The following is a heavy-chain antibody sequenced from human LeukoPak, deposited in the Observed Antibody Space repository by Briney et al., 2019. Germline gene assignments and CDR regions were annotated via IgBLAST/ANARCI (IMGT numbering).Heavy chain of an antibody. CDR2: ISYDGSNK. CDR3: ARDPGETTVTTDFDY. CDR1: GSTFSSYA. Sequence: TGGSLRRSCAASGSTFSSYAMHWVRQAPGKGLEWVAVISYDGSNKYYADSVKGRFTISRDNSKNTLYLQMNSLRAEDTAVYYCARDPGETTVTTDFDYWGQGTLVTVSS. D-gene: IGHD4-17*01. V-gene: IGHV3-30*04. J-gene: IGHJ4*02.